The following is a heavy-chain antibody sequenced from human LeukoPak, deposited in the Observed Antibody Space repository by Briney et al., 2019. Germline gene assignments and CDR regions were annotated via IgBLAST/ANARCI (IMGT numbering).Heavy chain of an antibody. Sequence: PGGSLRLSCAASGFPFSTYVMSWVRQAPGKGLEWVSAISGSGTTTYYADSVKGRFTISRDTSKSTLYLQMNSLRAEVTAVYYCARDTAAAGNLAFDIWGQGTMVTVSS. J-gene: IGHJ3*02. CDR3: ARDTAAAGNLAFDI. CDR1: GFPFSTYV. V-gene: IGHV3-23*01. D-gene: IGHD6-13*01. CDR2: ISGSGTTT.